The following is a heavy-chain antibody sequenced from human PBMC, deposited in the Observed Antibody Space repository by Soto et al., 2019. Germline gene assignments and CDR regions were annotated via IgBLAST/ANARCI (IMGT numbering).Heavy chain of an antibody. J-gene: IGHJ3*02. V-gene: IGHV1-2*02. CDR3: AREGGGIAAAGAGNDAFDI. CDR1: GYTLSDYY. D-gene: IGHD6-13*01. Sequence: QAQLVQSGAEVKKPGASVKVSCKASGYTLSDYYMQWVRQAPGQGLEWMGWFNPNSVDTNDAQKFQGRVTMTRDTSIATAYMELSSLKSDDTAVYYCAREGGGIAAAGAGNDAFDIWGQGTMVTVSS. CDR2: FNPNSVDT.